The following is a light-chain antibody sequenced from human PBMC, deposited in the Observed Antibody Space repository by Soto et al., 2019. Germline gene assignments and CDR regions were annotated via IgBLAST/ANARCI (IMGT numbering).Light chain of an antibody. CDR1: QSVSSY. CDR2: DAS. Sequence: EIVLTQSPATLSLSPGERATLSCRASQSVSSYLAWYQQKPGQAPRLLIYDASNRATGIPARFSGSGSGTDFTLPISSLVPEDFAVYYCQQRSNWPPRVTFGQGTRLEIK. J-gene: IGKJ5*01. CDR3: QQRSNWPPRVT. V-gene: IGKV3-11*01.